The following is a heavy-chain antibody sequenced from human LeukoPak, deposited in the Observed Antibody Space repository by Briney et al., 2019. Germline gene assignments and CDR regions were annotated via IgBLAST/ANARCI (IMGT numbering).Heavy chain of an antibody. V-gene: IGHV4-59*01. D-gene: IGHD2-21*02. CDR1: GLTFSDYY. CDR2: IYYSGST. CDR3: ARDGDDCGGDCRPNAFDI. Sequence: LRLSCAVSGLTFSDYYISWIRQPPGKGLEWIGYIYYSGSTNYNPSLKSRVTISVDTSKNQFSLKLSSVTAADTAVYYCARDGDDCGGDCRPNAFDIWGQGTMVTVSS. J-gene: IGHJ3*02.